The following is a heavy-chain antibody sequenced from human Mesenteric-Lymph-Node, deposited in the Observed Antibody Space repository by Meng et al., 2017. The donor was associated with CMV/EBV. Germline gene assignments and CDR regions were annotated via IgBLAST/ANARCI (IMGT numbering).Heavy chain of an antibody. J-gene: IGHJ4*02. V-gene: IGHV3-53*01. D-gene: IGHD1-26*01. CDR1: GFIVSSNY. CDR3: ARVGVINIIVGSYYFDY. CDR2: IYSGGST. Sequence: GESLKISCAASGFIVSSNYMSWVRQAPGKGLEWVSVIYSGGSTYYADSVKGRFTISRDNSKNTLYLQMNSLRAEDTAVYYCARVGVINIIVGSYYFDYWGQGTLVTVSS.